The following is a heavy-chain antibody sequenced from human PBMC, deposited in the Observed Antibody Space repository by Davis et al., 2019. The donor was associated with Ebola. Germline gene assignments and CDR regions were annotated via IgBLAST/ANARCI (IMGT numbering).Heavy chain of an antibody. CDR3: ANDRHIFGLVPPMQDAFDI. CDR2: INPHSGGT. D-gene: IGHD3-3*02. CDR1: GYTFTGYY. V-gene: IGHV1-2*02. J-gene: IGHJ3*02. Sequence: ASVKVSCKASGYTFTGYYMHSVRQAPVQGLEWMGWINPHSGGTNYAQKLQGRVTMTTDTSTSTAYMELRSLRSDDTAVYYCANDRHIFGLVPPMQDAFDIWGQGTMVTVSS.